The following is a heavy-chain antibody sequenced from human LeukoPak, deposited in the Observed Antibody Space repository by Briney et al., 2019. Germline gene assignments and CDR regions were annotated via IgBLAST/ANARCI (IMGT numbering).Heavy chain of an antibody. J-gene: IGHJ5*02. Sequence: GGSLRLSCAASGFTFSSYSMNWVRQAPGKGLEWVSSISSSSSYIYYADSVKGRFTISRDNAKNSLYLQMISLRAEDTALYYCAKCVTGWPNWFDPWGQGTLVTVSS. CDR2: ISSSSSYI. CDR3: AKCVTGWPNWFDP. V-gene: IGHV3-21*04. D-gene: IGHD6-19*01. CDR1: GFTFSSYS.